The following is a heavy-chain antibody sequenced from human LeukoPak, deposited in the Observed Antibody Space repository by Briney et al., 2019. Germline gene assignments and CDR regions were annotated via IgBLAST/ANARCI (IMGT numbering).Heavy chain of an antibody. D-gene: IGHD1-26*01. CDR3: TTGMGGY. J-gene: IGHJ4*02. CDR1: GFAFSRAW. V-gene: IGHV3-15*04. CDR2: IESEIDGGTT. Sequence: GGSLRLSCAASGFAFSRAWMSWVRQAPGKGLEWVGRIESEIDGGTTDYAAPVKGRFTISRDDSKDTLFLQMNSLKSDDTAFYYCTTGMGGYWGQGTLVTVSS.